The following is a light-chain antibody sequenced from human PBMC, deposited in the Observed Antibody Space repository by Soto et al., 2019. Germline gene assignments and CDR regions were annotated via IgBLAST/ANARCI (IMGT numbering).Light chain of an antibody. Sequence: DIKMTQSPSPLSASVGDTVAITCRASQGIKNYLAWFQQKPGKAPRSLIYAASTLQSGVPSRFSGSAYGTDFTLTIRGLQPEDFATYFCQHYYTFPYAFGPGTKLEI. CDR1: QGIKNY. CDR3: QHYYTFPYA. CDR2: AAS. J-gene: IGKJ2*01. V-gene: IGKV1-16*01.